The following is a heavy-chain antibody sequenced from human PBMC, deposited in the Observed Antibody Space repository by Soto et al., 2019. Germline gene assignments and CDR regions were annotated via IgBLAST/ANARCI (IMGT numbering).Heavy chain of an antibody. V-gene: IGHV3-53*02. D-gene: IGHD3-22*01. Sequence: EVHLVETGGGLMQPGGSLGLSCAASGFTVSSNSMSWVRQPPGKGLEWVSVIYSGGSTYYTASVKGRFTIFRDNSKNTLYLQMNSLRAEDTAVYYCVRHDSTGYYFDYWGQGTLVTVSS. CDR1: GFTVSSNS. CDR2: IYSGGST. J-gene: IGHJ4*02. CDR3: VRHDSTGYYFDY.